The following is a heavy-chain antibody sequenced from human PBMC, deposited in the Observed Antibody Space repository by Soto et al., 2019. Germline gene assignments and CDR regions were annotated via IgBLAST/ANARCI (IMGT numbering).Heavy chain of an antibody. CDR3: ARGRDGGAAN. J-gene: IGHJ4*02. CDR2: INPSGST. D-gene: IGHD4-17*01. V-gene: IGHV4-34*01. Sequence: QVQLQQWGAGLLKPSETLSLTCAVYGGSFSGYYWCWIRQPPGKGLEWIGEINPSGSTNYTPSLKSRVTMSGDTPKNQFSLKLTSVTAADTAVYYCARGRDGGAANWGQGTLVTVYS. CDR1: GGSFSGYY.